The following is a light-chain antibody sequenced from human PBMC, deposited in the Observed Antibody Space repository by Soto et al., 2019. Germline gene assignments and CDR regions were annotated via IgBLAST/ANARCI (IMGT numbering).Light chain of an antibody. J-gene: IGKJ1*01. V-gene: IGKV3-11*01. CDR2: DAS. Sequence: EIVLTQSPATLSLSPGERATLSCRASQSVSSYLAWYQQKPGQAPRLLIYDASNRATGIPARFSGSGSGTAFSLPISSLEPEDFAVYYCQQRSNWPPRTFGQGTKVEIK. CDR1: QSVSSY. CDR3: QQRSNWPPRT.